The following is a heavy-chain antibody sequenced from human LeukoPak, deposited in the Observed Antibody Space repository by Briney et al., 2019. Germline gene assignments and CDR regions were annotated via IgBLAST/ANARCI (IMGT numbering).Heavy chain of an antibody. CDR3: ARATSALDAFDI. CDR1: GYTFTSYD. J-gene: IGHJ3*02. CDR2: IIPIFGTA. D-gene: IGHD3-16*01. V-gene: IGHV1-69*05. Sequence: SVKVSCKASGYTFTSYDINWVRQATGQGLEWMGRIIPIFGTANYAQKFQGRVTITTDESTSTAYMELSSLRSEDTAVYYCARATSALDAFDIWGQGTMVTVSS.